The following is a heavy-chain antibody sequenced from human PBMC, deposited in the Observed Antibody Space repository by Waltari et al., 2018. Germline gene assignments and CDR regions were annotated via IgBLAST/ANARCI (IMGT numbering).Heavy chain of an antibody. J-gene: IGHJ4*02. Sequence: QVQLVQSGAEVKKPGSSVKVSCKASGGTFSSYAISWVRQAPGHGLEWMGGIIPIFGTANYAQKFQGRVTITADESTSTAYMELSSLRSEDTAVYYCASLAVAPQPASPKVPFDYWGQGTLVTVSS. CDR1: GGTFSSYA. D-gene: IGHD6-19*01. CDR2: IIPIFGTA. CDR3: ASLAVAPQPASPKVPFDY. V-gene: IGHV1-69*12.